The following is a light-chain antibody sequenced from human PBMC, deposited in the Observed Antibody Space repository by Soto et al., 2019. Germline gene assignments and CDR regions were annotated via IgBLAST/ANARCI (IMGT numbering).Light chain of an antibody. CDR1: HSLSHNF. J-gene: IGKJ1*01. Sequence: EIVLTQSPGTLSLSPGEGATLSCRASHSLSHNFLAWYQQQPGQTPRLLIYGVSTRAPGIPDRFSGTGSGADFTLTISRLEPEDFAVFYWLQYDDSSPTFGQGTKVEIK. CDR3: LQYDDSSPT. CDR2: GVS. V-gene: IGKV3-20*01.